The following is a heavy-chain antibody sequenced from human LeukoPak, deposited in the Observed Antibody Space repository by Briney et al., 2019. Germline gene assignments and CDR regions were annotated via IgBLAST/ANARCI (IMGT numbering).Heavy chain of an antibody. CDR3: ARVDWNDAFDY. CDR1: GGSISSGSYY. J-gene: IGHJ4*02. Sequence: PSETLSLTCTVSGGSISSGSYYWSWIRQPAGKGLEWIGRIYTSGSTNYNPSLKSRVTISVDTSKNQFSLKLSSVTAADTAVYYCARVDWNDAFDYWGQGTLVTVSS. V-gene: IGHV4-61*02. CDR2: IYTSGST. D-gene: IGHD1-1*01.